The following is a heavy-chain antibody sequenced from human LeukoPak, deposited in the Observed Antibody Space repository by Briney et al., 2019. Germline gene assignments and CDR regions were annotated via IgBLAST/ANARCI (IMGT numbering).Heavy chain of an antibody. Sequence: ASVKVSCKASGYTFTSYGISWVRQAPGQGLEWMGWISAYNGNTNYAQKLQGRVTMTTDTSTSTAYMELRSLRSDDTAVYYCARFRYSYGYGKNYYYMDVWGKGTTVTVSS. CDR2: ISAYNGNT. CDR3: ARFRYSYGYGKNYYYMDV. V-gene: IGHV1-18*01. CDR1: GYTFTSYG. D-gene: IGHD5-18*01. J-gene: IGHJ6*03.